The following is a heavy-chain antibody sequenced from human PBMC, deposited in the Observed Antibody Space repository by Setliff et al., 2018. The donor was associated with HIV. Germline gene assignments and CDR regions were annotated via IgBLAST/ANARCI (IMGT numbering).Heavy chain of an antibody. CDR1: GESLSGYY. Sequence: SETLSLTCAVDGESLSGYYWSWIRQPPGEGLEWIGEINHSGSTNYNPSLKSRVTISVDTSKNQFSLKLTSVTAADTAVYYCARDPKHSSSGDLEYWSQGTLVTVS. CDR3: ARDPKHSSSGDLEY. V-gene: IGHV4-34*01. J-gene: IGHJ4*02. CDR2: INHSGST. D-gene: IGHD3-22*01.